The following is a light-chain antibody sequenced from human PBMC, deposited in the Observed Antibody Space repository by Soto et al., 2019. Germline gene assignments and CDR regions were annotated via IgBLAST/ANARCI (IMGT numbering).Light chain of an antibody. CDR1: SSNIGSNY. V-gene: IGLV1-47*02. J-gene: IGLJ3*02. CDR2: SNN. CDR3: AAWDDSLSGWV. Sequence: QSVLTQPLSASGTPGQRVTISCSGSSSNIGSNYVYWYQQLPGTAPKLLIYSNNQRPSGVPDRFSGSKSGTSASLAISGLRSEDEADYYCAAWDDSLSGWVFGGGTKVTVL.